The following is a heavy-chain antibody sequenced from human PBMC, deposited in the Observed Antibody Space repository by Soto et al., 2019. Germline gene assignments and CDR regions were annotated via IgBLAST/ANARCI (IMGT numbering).Heavy chain of an antibody. CDR1: GGSLSGYY. D-gene: IGHD3-3*01. Sequence: SETLSLTCAVYGGSLSGYYWSWIRQPPGKGLEWIGEINHTGSTKYNPSLKSRVTISLDTSKNQFSLSLRSVTAADTAVYYCARGREIFGAVTPFEYWGQGTQVTVSS. CDR3: ARGREIFGAVTPFEY. V-gene: IGHV4-34*01. CDR2: INHTGST. J-gene: IGHJ4*02.